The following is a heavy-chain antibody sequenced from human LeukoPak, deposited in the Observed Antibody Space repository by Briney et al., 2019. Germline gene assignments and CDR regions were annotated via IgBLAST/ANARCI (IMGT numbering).Heavy chain of an antibody. D-gene: IGHD4-17*01. V-gene: IGHV3-33*08. CDR3: ARVDSTARAFDI. J-gene: IGHJ3*02. CDR1: GFTFSSYA. CDR2: IWYDGSNK. Sequence: PGRSLRLSCAASGFTFSSYAMHWVRQAPGKGLEWVAVIWYDGSNKYYADSVKGRFTISRDNSKNTLYLQMNSLRAEDTAVYYCARVDSTARAFDIWGQGTMVTVSS.